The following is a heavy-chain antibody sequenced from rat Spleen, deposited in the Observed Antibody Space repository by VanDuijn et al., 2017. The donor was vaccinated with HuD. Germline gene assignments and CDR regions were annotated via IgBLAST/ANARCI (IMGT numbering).Heavy chain of an antibody. V-gene: IGHV5-25*01. CDR1: GFTFSNYD. CDR2: ISPSGGST. J-gene: IGHJ2*01. Sequence: EVQLVESGGGLVQPGRSLKLSCAASGFTFSNYDMAWVRQAPTKGLEWVASISPSGGSTYYPDSVKGRFTISRDNAKGSLYLQMNSLKSEDTATYYCARHDFDYWGQGVMVTVSS. CDR3: ARHDFDY.